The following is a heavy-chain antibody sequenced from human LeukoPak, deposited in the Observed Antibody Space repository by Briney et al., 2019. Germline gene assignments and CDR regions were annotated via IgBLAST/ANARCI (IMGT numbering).Heavy chain of an antibody. CDR2: ISSSSSYI. J-gene: IGHJ5*02. D-gene: IGHD3-22*01. Sequence: PGGSLRLSCAASGFTFSSYSMNWVRQAPGKGLEWVSSISSSSSYIYYADSVKGRFTISRDNAKNSLYLQMNSLRAEDTAVYYCARDHDPNYYDSSGYYVGWFDPWGQGTLVTVSS. V-gene: IGHV3-21*01. CDR3: ARDHDPNYYDSSGYYVGWFDP. CDR1: GFTFSSYS.